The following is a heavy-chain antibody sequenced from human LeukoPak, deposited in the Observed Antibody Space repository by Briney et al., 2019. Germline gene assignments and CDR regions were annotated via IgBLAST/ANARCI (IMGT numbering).Heavy chain of an antibody. J-gene: IGHJ4*02. CDR3: AKATPGYSSGWFPPGLDY. Sequence: GGSLRLSCAASGFTFSIYWMSWVRQAPGKGLEWVSAISGSGGSTYYADSVKGRFTISRDNSKNTLYLQMNSLRAEDTAVYYCAKATPGYSSGWFPPGLDYWGQGTLVTVSS. CDR1: GFTFSIYW. V-gene: IGHV3-23*01. D-gene: IGHD6-19*01. CDR2: ISGSGGST.